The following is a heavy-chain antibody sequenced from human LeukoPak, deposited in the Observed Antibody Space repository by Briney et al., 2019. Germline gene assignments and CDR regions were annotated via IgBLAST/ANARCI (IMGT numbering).Heavy chain of an antibody. Sequence: PSETLSLTSTVSGGSISDYYWSWIRQPPGKGLEWIGYIYYSGSTTYNPSLKSRVTMSVDTAKNQFSLKLRSVPAADTAVYYCARGDFCSSSSCYLRPMDVWGKGTTVTVSS. CDR3: ARGDFCSSSSCYLRPMDV. J-gene: IGHJ6*03. CDR2: IYYSGST. CDR1: GGSISDYY. V-gene: IGHV4-59*01. D-gene: IGHD2-2*01.